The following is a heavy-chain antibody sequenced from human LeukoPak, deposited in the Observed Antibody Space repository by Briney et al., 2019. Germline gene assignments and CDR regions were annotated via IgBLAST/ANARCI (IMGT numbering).Heavy chain of an antibody. CDR1: GGSISSYY. V-gene: IGHV4-59*01. Sequence: LETLSLTCTVSGGSISSYYWSWIRQPPGKGLEWIGYIYYSGSTNYNPSLKSRVTTSVDTSKNQFSLKLSSVTAADTAVYYCARTYYYGSGSYYLDYWGQGTLVTVSS. CDR2: IYYSGST. CDR3: ARTYYYGSGSYYLDY. D-gene: IGHD3-10*01. J-gene: IGHJ4*02.